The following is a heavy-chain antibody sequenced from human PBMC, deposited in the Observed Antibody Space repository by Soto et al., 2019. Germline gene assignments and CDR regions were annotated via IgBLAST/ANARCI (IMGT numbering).Heavy chain of an antibody. CDR3: PIMTTLTTNWFDP. CDR1: SGSISSSNW. D-gene: IGHD4-17*01. V-gene: IGHV4-4*02. CDR2: IYHSGST. Sequence: QVQLQESGPGLVKHSGTLSLTCAVSSGSISSSNWWSWVRQPPGKGLEWIGEIYHSGSTNYNPSLKSRVTISVVKSKHQFSLKLSSVTASDTAGYYWPIMTTLTTNWFDPWGQGTLVTVSS. J-gene: IGHJ5*02.